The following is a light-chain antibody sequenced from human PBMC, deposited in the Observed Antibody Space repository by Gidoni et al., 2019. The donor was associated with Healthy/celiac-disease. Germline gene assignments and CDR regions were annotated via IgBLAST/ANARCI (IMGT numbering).Light chain of an antibody. CDR2: GKN. Sequence: SSELTQDPAVSVALGQTVRITCQGDSLRSYYASWYQQKPGQAPVLVIYGKNNRPSVIPDRFSGSSSGNTASLTITVSQAEDEADYYCNSRDSSGNHWVFGGGTKLTVL. V-gene: IGLV3-19*01. CDR3: NSRDSSGNHWV. J-gene: IGLJ3*02. CDR1: SLRSYY.